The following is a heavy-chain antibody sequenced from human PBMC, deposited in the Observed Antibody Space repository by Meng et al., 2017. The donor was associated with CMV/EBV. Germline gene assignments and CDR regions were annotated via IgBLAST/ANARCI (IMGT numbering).Heavy chain of an antibody. CDR1: GFTFSSYA. Sequence: GGSLRLSCAASGFTFSSYAMHWVRQAPGKGLEWVAVISYDGSNKYYADSVKGRFTISRDNSKNTLYLQMNSLGAEDTAVYYCAGKYSRSWSHTSPGFDPWGQGTLVTVSS. J-gene: IGHJ5*02. CDR2: ISYDGSNK. CDR3: AGKYSRSWSHTSPGFDP. D-gene: IGHD6-13*01. V-gene: IGHV3-30*04.